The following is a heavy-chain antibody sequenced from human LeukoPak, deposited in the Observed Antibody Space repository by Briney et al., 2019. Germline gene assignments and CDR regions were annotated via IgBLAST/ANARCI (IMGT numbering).Heavy chain of an antibody. D-gene: IGHD3-9*01. CDR2: MNPNSGNT. Sequence: ASVKVSCKASGYTFTSYDINWVRQAAGQGLEWMGWMNPNSGNTGYAQKFQGRVTITRNTSISTAYMELSSLRSEDTAVYYCARGLLRYFDWLLPDSNYYYYYYMDVWGKGTTVTVSS. V-gene: IGHV1-8*03. CDR1: GYTFTSYD. J-gene: IGHJ6*03. CDR3: ARGLLRYFDWLLPDSNYYYYYYMDV.